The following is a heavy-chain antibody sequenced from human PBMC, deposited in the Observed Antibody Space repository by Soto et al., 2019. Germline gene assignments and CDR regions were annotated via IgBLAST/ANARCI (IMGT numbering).Heavy chain of an antibody. V-gene: IGHV3-21*01. J-gene: IGHJ6*02. CDR3: ARGRGMDV. CDR2: ISSSSSYT. CDR1: GFTFSSYS. Sequence: PGGSLRLSCAASGFTFSSYSMNWVRQAPGKGLEWVSSISSSSSYTYYADSVKGRFTISRDNAKNSLYLQMNSLRAEDTAVYYCARGRGMDVWGQGTTVTVSS.